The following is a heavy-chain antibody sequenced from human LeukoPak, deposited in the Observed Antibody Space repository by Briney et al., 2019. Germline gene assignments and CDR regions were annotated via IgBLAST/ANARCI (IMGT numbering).Heavy chain of an antibody. J-gene: IGHJ4*02. CDR1: GFTFSSYG. CDR3: AKVAYYYDSSGPLDY. D-gene: IGHD3-22*01. Sequence: GGSLRLSCAASGFTFSSYGMHWVRQAPGKGLEWVAGISYDGSNKYYADSVKGRFTISRDNSKNTLYLQMNSLRAEDTAVYYCAKVAYYYDSSGPLDYWGQGTLVTVSS. CDR2: ISYDGSNK. V-gene: IGHV3-30*18.